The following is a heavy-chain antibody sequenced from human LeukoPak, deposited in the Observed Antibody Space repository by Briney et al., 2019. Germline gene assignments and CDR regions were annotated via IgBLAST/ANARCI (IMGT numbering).Heavy chain of an antibody. CDR1: GFTVSSNY. CDR3: ARVAGSGSYHRRYYYMDV. J-gene: IGHJ6*03. Sequence: GGSLRLSCAASGFTVSSNYMSWVRQAPGKGLEWVSVIYSGGSTYYADSVKGRFTISRDNSKNTLYLRMNSLRAEDTAVYYCARVAGSGSYHRRYYYMDVWGKGTTVTVYS. V-gene: IGHV3-66*02. D-gene: IGHD3-10*01. CDR2: IYSGGST.